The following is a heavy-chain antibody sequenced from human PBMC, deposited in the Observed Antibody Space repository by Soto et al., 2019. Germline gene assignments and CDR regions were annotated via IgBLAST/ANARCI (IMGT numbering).Heavy chain of an antibody. CDR2: IWYDGSNK. V-gene: IGHV3-33*01. J-gene: IGHJ6*02. Sequence: QPGGSLRLSCAASGFTFSSHGMHWVRQAPGKGLEWVAVIWYDGSNKYYADSVKGRFTISRDNSKNTLYLQMNSLRAEDTAVYYCARASKAAAAYYYYYYGMDVWGQGTTVTVSS. CDR1: GFTFSSHG. CDR3: ARASKAAAAYYYYYYGMDV. D-gene: IGHD6-13*01.